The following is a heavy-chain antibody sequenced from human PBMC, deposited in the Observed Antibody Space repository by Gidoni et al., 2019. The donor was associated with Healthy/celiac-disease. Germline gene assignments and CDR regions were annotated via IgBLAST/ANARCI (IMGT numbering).Heavy chain of an antibody. CDR3: ARASGSYYLDHTIFDY. D-gene: IGHD1-26*01. CDR1: GGSISRRSYY. J-gene: IGHJ4*02. CDR2: IYYSGST. V-gene: IGHV4-39*01. Sequence: QLQLQESGPGLVKPSETLSLTCTVSGGSISRRSYYWGWIRQPPGKGLEWIGRIYYSGSTYYNPSLKSRVTISVDTSKNQFSLKLSSVTAADTAVYYCARASGSYYLDHTIFDYWGQGTLVTVSS.